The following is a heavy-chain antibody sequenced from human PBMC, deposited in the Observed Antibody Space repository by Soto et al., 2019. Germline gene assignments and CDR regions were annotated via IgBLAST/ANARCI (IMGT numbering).Heavy chain of an antibody. J-gene: IGHJ6*03. CDR2: ISGSGGST. CDR3: AKGGATVTSPNYYYYMDV. D-gene: IGHD4-4*01. V-gene: IGHV3-23*01. Sequence: GGSLRLSCAASGFTFSSYAMSWVRQAPGKGLEWVSAISGSGGSTYYADSVKGRFTISRDNSKNTLYLQMNSLRAEDTAVYYCAKGGATVTSPNYYYYMDVWGKGTTVTVSS. CDR1: GFTFSSYA.